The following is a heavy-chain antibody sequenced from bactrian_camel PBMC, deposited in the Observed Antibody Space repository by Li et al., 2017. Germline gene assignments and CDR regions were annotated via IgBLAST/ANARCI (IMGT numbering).Heavy chain of an antibody. D-gene: IGHD4*01. CDR2: VYSDGTNT. J-gene: IGHJ4*01. CDR3: ATVAGSFSDDYARARAYVY. Sequence: HVQLVESGGGLVQPGGSLRLSCAASGFDFSSYLMSWVRQAPGKGLEWVSSVYSDGTNTYYADSVKGRFTTSRDNAKNTVYLQMNSLKSEDTALYYCATVAGSFSDDYARARAYVYWGQGTQVTVS. CDR1: GFDFSSYL. V-gene: IGHV3-2*01.